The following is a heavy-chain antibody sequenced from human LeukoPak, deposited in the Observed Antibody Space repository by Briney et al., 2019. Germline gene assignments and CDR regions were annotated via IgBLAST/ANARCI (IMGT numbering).Heavy chain of an antibody. CDR2: IIPIFGTE. CDR1: GGTFISYA. CDR3: ASGERRYCSSTSCYPIRYWYFDL. V-gene: IGHV1-69*01. D-gene: IGHD2-2*01. J-gene: IGHJ2*01. Sequence: SVKVSCKASGGTFISYAISWVRQAHGQGKEWRGGIIPIFGTENYAQKFQVRVTITAYESTSTAYMELSSLRSEDTSVYYCASGERRYCSSTSCYPIRYWYFDLWGRGTLVTVSS.